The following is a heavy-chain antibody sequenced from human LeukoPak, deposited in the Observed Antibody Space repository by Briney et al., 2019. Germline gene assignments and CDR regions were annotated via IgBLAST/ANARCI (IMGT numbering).Heavy chain of an antibody. CDR2: IYTSGST. J-gene: IGHJ4*02. Sequence: SETLSLTCTVSGGAISSYHWSWIRQPAGKGLEWIGRIYTSGSTNYNPSLKSRVTMSVDTSKNQFSLKLSSLTAADTAVYYCARVGDYALRDWGQGTLVTVSS. D-gene: IGHD3-16*01. CDR1: GGAISSYH. CDR3: ARVGDYALRD. V-gene: IGHV4-4*07.